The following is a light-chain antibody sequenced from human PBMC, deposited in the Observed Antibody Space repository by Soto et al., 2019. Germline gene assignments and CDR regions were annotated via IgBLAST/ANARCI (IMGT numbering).Light chain of an antibody. V-gene: IGLV2-14*01. CDR3: SSYTSSSTL. CDR2: DVS. CDR1: SSDVGGYNY. Sequence: QSALPQPASVSGSPGQSITISCTGTSSDVGGYNYVSWYQQHPGKAPKLMIYDVSNRPSGVSNRFSGSKSGNTASLTISGLQAEDEADYYCSSYTSSSTLFGGGTQLTVL. J-gene: IGLJ2*01.